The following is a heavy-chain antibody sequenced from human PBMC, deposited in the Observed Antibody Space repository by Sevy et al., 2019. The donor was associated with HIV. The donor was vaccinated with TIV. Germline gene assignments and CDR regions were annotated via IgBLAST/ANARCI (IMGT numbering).Heavy chain of an antibody. J-gene: IGHJ4*02. D-gene: IGHD3-10*01. CDR2: ISAYNGNT. V-gene: IGHV1-18*01. CDR3: ARVPFGAQPRAGDY. CDR1: GYTFTSYG. Sequence: ASVKVSCKASGYTFTSYGINWVRQAPGQGLEWMGWISAYNGNTNYAQKLQGRVTMTTDTSTRTAYMERRSLGSDDTAVYYCARVPFGAQPRAGDYWGQGTLVTVSS.